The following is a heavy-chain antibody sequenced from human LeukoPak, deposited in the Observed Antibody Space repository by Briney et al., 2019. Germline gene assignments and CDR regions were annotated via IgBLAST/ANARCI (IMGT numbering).Heavy chain of an antibody. D-gene: IGHD2-2*01. Sequence: ASVKVSCKASGYTFTSYGISWVRQAPGQGLEWMGWISAYNGNTNYAQKLQGKVTMTTDTSTSTAYMELRSLRSDDTAVYYCARGENQLLSYYYSYGMDVWGQGTTVTVSS. J-gene: IGHJ6*02. CDR2: ISAYNGNT. V-gene: IGHV1-18*01. CDR3: ARGENQLLSYYYSYGMDV. CDR1: GYTFTSYG.